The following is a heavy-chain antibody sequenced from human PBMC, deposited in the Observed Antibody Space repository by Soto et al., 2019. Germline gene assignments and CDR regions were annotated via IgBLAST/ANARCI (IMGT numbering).Heavy chain of an antibody. CDR2: ISYDGSNK. V-gene: IGHV3-30-3*01. CDR3: ARAFSGSYAFDI. CDR1: GFTFSSYA. Sequence: GGSLRLSCAASGFTFSSYAMHWVRQAPGKGLEWVAVISYDGSNKYYADSVKGRFTISRDNSKNTLYLQMNSLRAEDTAVYYCARAFSGSYAFDIWGQGTMVTVSS. D-gene: IGHD3-10*01. J-gene: IGHJ3*02.